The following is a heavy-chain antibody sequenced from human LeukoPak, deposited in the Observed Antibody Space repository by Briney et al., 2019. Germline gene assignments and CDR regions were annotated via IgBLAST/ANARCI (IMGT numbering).Heavy chain of an antibody. V-gene: IGHV3-48*01. Sequence: SGGSLRLSCAASGFTFSNYGMSWVRQAPGKGLEWVSYISSSSSTIYYADSVKGRFTISRDNAKNSLYLQMNSLRAEDTAVYYCAREKATAMRWFDPWGQGTLVTVSS. D-gene: IGHD5-12*01. J-gene: IGHJ5*02. CDR2: ISSSSSTI. CDR1: GFTFSNYG. CDR3: AREKATAMRWFDP.